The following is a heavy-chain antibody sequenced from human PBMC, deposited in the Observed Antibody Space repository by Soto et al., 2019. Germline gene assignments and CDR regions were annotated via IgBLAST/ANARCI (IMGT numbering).Heavy chain of an antibody. V-gene: IGHV1-46*01. J-gene: IGHJ6*02. CDR2: INASNGNT. CDR1: GYTFTSYY. Sequence: ASVKVSCKASGYTFTSYYMHWVRQAPGQGLEWLGIINASNGNTSYSQKFQGRVTITRDTSASTAYMELSSLRSEDTAVYYCARSYYDSSGYYSYYGMDVWGQGTTVTV. D-gene: IGHD3-22*01. CDR3: ARSYYDSSGYYSYYGMDV.